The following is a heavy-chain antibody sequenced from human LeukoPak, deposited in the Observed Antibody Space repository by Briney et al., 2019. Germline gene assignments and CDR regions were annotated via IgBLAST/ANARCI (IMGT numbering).Heavy chain of an antibody. V-gene: IGHV3-9*01. CDR2: ISWNSGSI. J-gene: IGHJ3*02. CDR3: AKDRVGDIVVVVAATAFDI. Sequence: GGSLRLSCAASGFTFDDYAMHWVRQAPGKGLEWVSGISWNSGSIGYADSVRGRFTISRDNAKNSLYLQMNSLRAEDTALYYCAKDRVGDIVVVVAATAFDIWGQGTMVTVSS. D-gene: IGHD2-15*01. CDR1: GFTFDDYA.